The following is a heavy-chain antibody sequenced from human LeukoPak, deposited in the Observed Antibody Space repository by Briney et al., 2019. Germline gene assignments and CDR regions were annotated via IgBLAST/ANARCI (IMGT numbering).Heavy chain of an antibody. J-gene: IGHJ4*02. CDR1: GGSISSYY. V-gene: IGHV4-59*01. CDR2: IYYSGST. CDR3: ARGGSGSSRPFDY. D-gene: IGHD3-10*01. Sequence: SETLSLTCTVSGGSISSYYWSWIRQPPGKGLEWIGYIYYSGSTNYNPSLKSRVTISVDTSKNQFSLKLSSVTAADTAVYYCARGGSGSSRPFDYWGQGTLVTVSS.